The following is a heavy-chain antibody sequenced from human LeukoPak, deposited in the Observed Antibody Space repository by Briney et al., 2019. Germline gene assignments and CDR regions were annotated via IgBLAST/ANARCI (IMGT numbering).Heavy chain of an antibody. J-gene: IGHJ4*02. CDR1: GGSISSYY. CDR3: ARCPDYDFWSGPYFDY. CDR2: IYYSGST. D-gene: IGHD3-3*01. V-gene: IGHV4-59*01. Sequence: SETLSLTCTVSGGSISSYYWSWIRQPPGKGLEWIGYIYYSGSTNYNPSLKSRVTISVDTSNNQFSLKLSSVTAADTAVYYCARCPDYDFWSGPYFDYWGQGTLVTVSS.